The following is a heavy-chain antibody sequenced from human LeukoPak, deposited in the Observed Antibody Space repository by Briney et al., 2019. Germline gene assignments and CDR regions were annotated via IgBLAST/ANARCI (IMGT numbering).Heavy chain of an antibody. CDR3: ARRGNMSSHAFDI. CDR2: IWHDGSKK. D-gene: IGHD2/OR15-2a*01. Sequence: GRSLRLSCAASGFTFSSYGMHWVRQAPGKGLEWVACIWHDGSKKFYGDSVGRFTISRDNSKNTLYLQMNSLRAEDTAVYYCARRGNMSSHAFDIWGQGTVVTVSS. J-gene: IGHJ3*02. V-gene: IGHV3-33*01. CDR1: GFTFSSYG.